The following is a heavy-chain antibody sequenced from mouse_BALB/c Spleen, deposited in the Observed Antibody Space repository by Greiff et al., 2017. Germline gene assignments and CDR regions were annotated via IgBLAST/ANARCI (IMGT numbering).Heavy chain of an antibody. J-gene: IGHJ3*01. Sequence: VMLVESGPGLVQPSQSLSITCTVSGFSLTSYGVHWVRQSPGKGLEWLGVIWSGGSTDYNAAFISRLSISKDNSKSQVFFKMNSLQANDTAIYYCARKDRYDWFAYWGQGTLVTVSA. CDR1: GFSLTSYG. CDR3: ARKDRYDWFAY. V-gene: IGHV2-2*02. D-gene: IGHD2-14*01. CDR2: IWSGGST.